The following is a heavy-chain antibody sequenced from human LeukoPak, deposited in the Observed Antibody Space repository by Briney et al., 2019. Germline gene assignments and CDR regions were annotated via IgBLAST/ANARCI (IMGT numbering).Heavy chain of an antibody. D-gene: IGHD4-17*01. CDR3: ARDGDYDSPYYYYYGMDV. CDR1: GGSFSGYY. Sequence: SETLSLTCAVYGGSFSGYYWSWIRQPPGKGLEWIGEINHSGSTNYNPSLKSRVTISVDTSKNQFSLKLSSVTAADTAVYYCARDGDYDSPYYYYYGMDVWGQGTTVTVSS. V-gene: IGHV4-34*01. CDR2: INHSGST. J-gene: IGHJ6*02.